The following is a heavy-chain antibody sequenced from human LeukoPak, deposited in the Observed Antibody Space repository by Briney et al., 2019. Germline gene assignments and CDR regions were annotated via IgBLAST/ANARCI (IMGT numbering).Heavy chain of an antibody. CDR1: GCTFSSYA. V-gene: IGHV1-69*05. J-gene: IGHJ4*02. Sequence: ASVKVSCKASGCTFSSYAISWVRQAPGQGLEWMGGIIPICGTANYAQKFQGRVTITTDESTSTAYMELSSLRSEDTAVYYCARGAGEGYFDYWGQGTLVTVSS. D-gene: IGHD7-27*01. CDR2: IIPICGTA. CDR3: ARGAGEGYFDY.